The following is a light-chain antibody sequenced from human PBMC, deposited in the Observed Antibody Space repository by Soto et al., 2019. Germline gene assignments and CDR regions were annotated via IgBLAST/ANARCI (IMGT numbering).Light chain of an antibody. CDR3: QQYDNWPPGT. Sequence: EIVLTQSPDILSLSPGERATLSCRASQSVSSNLAWYQQKPGRAPRLLIYGASTRATDIPARFSGSGSGTEFTLTISGLQSEDFAVYHCQQYDNWPPGTFGQGTKVDIK. CDR2: GAS. V-gene: IGKV3-15*01. J-gene: IGKJ1*01. CDR1: QSVSSN.